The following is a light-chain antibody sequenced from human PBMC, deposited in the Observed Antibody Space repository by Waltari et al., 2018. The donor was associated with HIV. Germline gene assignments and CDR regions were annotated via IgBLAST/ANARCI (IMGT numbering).Light chain of an antibody. CDR1: ESVSSN. CDR3: QEYNNWPWT. Sequence: EIVLTQSPATLSVSPGARVTLSCRASESVSSNLAWYQQKPGQAPRLVFYCASSRATGMPDRFSGSGSGTEVTLTISSLQSEDFAVYYCQEYNNWPWTFGQGTKVEIK. J-gene: IGKJ1*01. CDR2: CAS. V-gene: IGKV3-15*01.